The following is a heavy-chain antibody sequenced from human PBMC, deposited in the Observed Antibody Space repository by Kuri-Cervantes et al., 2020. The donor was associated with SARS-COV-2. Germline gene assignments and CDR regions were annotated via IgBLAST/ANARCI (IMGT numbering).Heavy chain of an antibody. CDR1: GFTFSSYA. Sequence: ESLKISCAASGFTFSSYAMSWVRQAPGKGLEWIGEINHGGSTNYNPSLKSRVTISVDTSKNQFSLKLSSVTAADTAVYYCARDSGSSHDYWGQGTLVTVSS. J-gene: IGHJ4*02. CDR2: INHGGST. CDR3: ARDSGSSHDY. V-gene: IGHV4-34*01. D-gene: IGHD6-6*01.